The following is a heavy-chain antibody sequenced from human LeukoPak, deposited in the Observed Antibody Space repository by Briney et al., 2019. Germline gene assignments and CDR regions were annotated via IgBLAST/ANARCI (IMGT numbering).Heavy chain of an antibody. V-gene: IGHV3-23*01. Sequence: GGSLRLSCAASGFAFSNYAMNWVRHAPGKGLEWVSAIVGGGTTTFYADSVKGRSTLSRDNSKNTLYLQMNSLRAEDTAIYYCAKRGSSENHYFDYWGQGTLVTVSS. J-gene: IGHJ4*02. D-gene: IGHD5-12*01. CDR1: GFAFSNYA. CDR2: IVGGGTTT. CDR3: AKRGSSENHYFDY.